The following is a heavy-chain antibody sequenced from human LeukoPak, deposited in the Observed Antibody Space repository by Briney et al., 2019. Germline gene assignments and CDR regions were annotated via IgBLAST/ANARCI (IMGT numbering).Heavy chain of an antibody. CDR1: GGSFNTYY. J-gene: IGHJ4*01. V-gene: IGHV4-4*07. CDR2: ISASGNT. D-gene: IGHD1-26*01. Sequence: SETLSLTCTVSGGSFNTYYWSWIRQPAGKGLEWLGRISASGNTNYNPSLKSRVTMSVDPSKRQFSVNLSSLTAADTALYCCARVSGSYHPLYFLDYWGQGTLVSVSS. CDR3: ARVSGSYHPLYFLDY.